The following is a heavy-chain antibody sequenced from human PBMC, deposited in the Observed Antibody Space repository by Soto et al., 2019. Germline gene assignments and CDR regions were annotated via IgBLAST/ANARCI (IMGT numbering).Heavy chain of an antibody. D-gene: IGHD3-22*01. J-gene: IGHJ4*02. V-gene: IGHV4-59*01. CDR3: ASVNDYYDSSGYYRWFDY. Sequence: SETLSLTCTVSGGSISSYYWSWIRQPPGEGLEWIGYIYYSGSTNYNPSLKSRVTISVDTSKNQFSLKLSSVTAADTAVYYCASVNDYYDSSGYYRWFDYWGQGTLVTVSS. CDR2: IYYSGST. CDR1: GGSISSYY.